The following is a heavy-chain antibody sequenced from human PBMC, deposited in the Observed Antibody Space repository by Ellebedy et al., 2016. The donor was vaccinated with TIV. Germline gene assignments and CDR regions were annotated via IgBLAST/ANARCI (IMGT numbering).Heavy chain of an antibody. V-gene: IGHV1-69*13. J-gene: IGHJ6*02. Sequence: SVKVSXKASRGTFSSYAISWVRQAPGQGLEWMGGIIPLFGPANYAQKFQGRVTITADESTSTAYMELSSLTSEDTAVYYCARDKGDYGDFNYGMDVWGQGTTVTVSS. D-gene: IGHD4-17*01. CDR3: ARDKGDYGDFNYGMDV. CDR1: RGTFSSYA. CDR2: IIPLFGPA.